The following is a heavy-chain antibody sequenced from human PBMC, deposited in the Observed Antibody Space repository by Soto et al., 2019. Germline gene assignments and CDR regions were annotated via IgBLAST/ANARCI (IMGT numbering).Heavy chain of an antibody. D-gene: IGHD3-10*01. V-gene: IGHV3-74*01. CDR2: INSDGSST. CDR3: ARGMVRGVIIPYYYGMDV. Sequence: PGGSLRLSCAAYGFTFSSYWMHWVRQAPGKGLVWVSRINSDGSSTSYADSVKGRFTISRDNAKNTLYLQMNSLRAEDTAVYYCARGMVRGVIIPYYYGMDVWGQGTTVTVS. J-gene: IGHJ6*02. CDR1: GFTFSSYW.